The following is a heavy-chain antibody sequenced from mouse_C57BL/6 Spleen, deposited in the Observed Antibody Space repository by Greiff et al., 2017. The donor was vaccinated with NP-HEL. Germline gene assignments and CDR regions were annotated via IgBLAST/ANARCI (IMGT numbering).Heavy chain of an antibody. CDR2: IHPSDSDT. D-gene: IGHD2-4*01. J-gene: IGHJ2*01. CDR3: AIGDYDYDGYFDY. CDR1: GYTFTSYW. Sequence: QVQLQQPGAELVKPGASVKVSCKASGYTFTSYWMHWVKQRPGQDLEWIGRIHPSDSDTNYNQKFKGKATLTVDKSSSTAYMQLSSLTSEDSAVYYCAIGDYDYDGYFDYWGQGTTLTVSS. V-gene: IGHV1-74*01.